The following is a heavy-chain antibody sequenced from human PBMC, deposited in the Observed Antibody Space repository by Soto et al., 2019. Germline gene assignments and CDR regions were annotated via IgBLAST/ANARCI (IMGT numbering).Heavy chain of an antibody. V-gene: IGHV1-69*06. CDR3: ARVLESGSTMVRGPLDY. Sequence: QVQLVQSGAEVKKPGSSVKVSCKASGGTFSSYAISWVRQAPGQGLEWMGGIIPIFGTANYAQKSQGRVTITADNATTTAYRELCSPRSEDTAVYYCARVLESGSTMVRGPLDYWGQGTLVTASS. J-gene: IGHJ4*02. D-gene: IGHD3-10*01. CDR2: IIPIFGTA. CDR1: GGTFSSYA.